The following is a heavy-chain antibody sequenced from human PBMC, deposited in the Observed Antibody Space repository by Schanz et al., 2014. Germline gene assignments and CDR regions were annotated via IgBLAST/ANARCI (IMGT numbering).Heavy chain of an antibody. CDR3: STTPNFYASGTYSWFDP. Sequence: EAQVVESGGGLVKPGGSLRLSCVASGFTFSNAWMNRVRQGPGNRLEWVGRIKSRSDGGTTDYAAPVKGRFIISRDDSRNTLYLQMSGLKTEDTAVYYCSTTPNFYASGTYSWFDPWGQGTRVTVSS. J-gene: IGHJ5*02. CDR1: GFTFSNAW. D-gene: IGHD3-10*01. CDR2: IKSRSDGGTT. V-gene: IGHV3-15*01.